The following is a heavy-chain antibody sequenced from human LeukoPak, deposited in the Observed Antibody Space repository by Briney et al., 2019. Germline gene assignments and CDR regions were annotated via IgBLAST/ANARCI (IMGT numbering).Heavy chain of an antibody. D-gene: IGHD6-19*01. J-gene: IGHJ4*02. CDR3: ARGAEWVQWLIPITYFDY. CDR1: GFTFSSYG. V-gene: IGHV3-30*03. Sequence: GRSLRLSCAASGFTFSSYGMHWVRQAPGKGLEWVAVISYDGSNKYYADSVKGRFTISRDNAKNSLYLQMNSLRAEDTAVYYCARGAEWVQWLIPITYFDYWGQGTLVTVSS. CDR2: ISYDGSNK.